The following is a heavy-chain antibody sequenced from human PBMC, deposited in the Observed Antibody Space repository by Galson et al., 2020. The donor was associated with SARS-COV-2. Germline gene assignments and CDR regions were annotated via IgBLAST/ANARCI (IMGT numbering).Heavy chain of an antibody. D-gene: IGHD6-25*01. Sequence: GSLKISCAASGFTFSSYDMHWVRHATGKGLEWVSAIGTAGDTYYPGPAKGRFTISRENAKNSLYLQMNSMRAGDTAVYYCARGPAQRPPGFVIWGQGTMVTVSS. V-gene: IGHV3-13*01. CDR2: IGTAGDT. CDR1: GFTFSSYD. J-gene: IGHJ3*02. CDR3: ARGPAQRPPGFVI.